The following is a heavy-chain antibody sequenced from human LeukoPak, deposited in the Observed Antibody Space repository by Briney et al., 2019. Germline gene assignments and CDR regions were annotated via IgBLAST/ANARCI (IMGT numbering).Heavy chain of an antibody. D-gene: IGHD6-19*01. J-gene: IGHJ5*02. CDR3: ARDMDSSGYFWFDP. V-gene: IGHV1-2*02. CDR2: INPNSGGP. Sequence: WASVKVSCKASGYTFSDYDVNWVRQAPGQGLEWMGWINPNSGGPNYAQKFQGRVTMTRDTSISTAYMELSRLRSDDTAVYYCARDMDSSGYFWFDPWGQGTLVTVSS. CDR1: GYTFSDYD.